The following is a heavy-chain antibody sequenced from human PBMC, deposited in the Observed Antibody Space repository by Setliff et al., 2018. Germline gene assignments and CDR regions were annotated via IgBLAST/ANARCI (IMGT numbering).Heavy chain of an antibody. CDR2: IYYSGST. V-gene: IGHV4-59*11. Sequence: SETLSLTCTVSGGSISSHYWSWIRQPPGKGLEWIGSIYYSGSTNYNPSLKSRVTISVDTSKNQFSLKLSSVTAADTAVYYCTGRRLDYGGNLGAFDIWGQGTMVTVSS. CDR1: GGSISSHY. D-gene: IGHD4-17*01. J-gene: IGHJ3*02. CDR3: TGRRLDYGGNLGAFDI.